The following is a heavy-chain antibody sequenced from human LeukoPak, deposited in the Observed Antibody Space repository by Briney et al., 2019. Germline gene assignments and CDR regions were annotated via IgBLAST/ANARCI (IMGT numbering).Heavy chain of an antibody. Sequence: GGSLRLSCAASGFTFSSYGMHWVRQAPVKGLEWVAVIWYDGSNKYYADSVKGRFTISRDNSKNTLYLQMNSLRAEDTAVYYCARVRRYSSSWYYFDYWGQGTLVTVSS. CDR3: ARVRRYSSSWYYFDY. V-gene: IGHV3-33*01. D-gene: IGHD6-13*01. CDR2: IWYDGSNK. CDR1: GFTFSSYG. J-gene: IGHJ4*02.